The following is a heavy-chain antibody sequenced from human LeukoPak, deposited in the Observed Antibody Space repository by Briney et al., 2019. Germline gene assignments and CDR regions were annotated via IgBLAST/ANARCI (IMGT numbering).Heavy chain of an antibody. J-gene: IGHJ3*02. CDR3: ARTEGYYDSSGYYLADAFDI. V-gene: IGHV4-28*01. Sequence: SDTLSLTCAVSGYSISSSNWWGWIRQPPGKGLEWIGYIYYSGSTYYTPSLKSRVTMSVDTSKNQFSLKLSSVTAVDTAVYHCARTEGYYDSSGYYLADAFDIWGQGTMVTVSS. D-gene: IGHD3-22*01. CDR2: IYYSGST. CDR1: GYSISSSNW.